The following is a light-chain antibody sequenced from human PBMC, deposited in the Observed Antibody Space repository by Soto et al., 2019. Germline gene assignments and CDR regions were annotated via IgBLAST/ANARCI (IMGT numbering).Light chain of an antibody. CDR1: QSVSSY. V-gene: IGKV3-11*01. Sequence: EIALTQSPATLSLSPGERATLSCRASQSVSSYLAWYQQKPGQAPRLLIYDASNRATGIPARFSGSGSGTDFTLTISSLEPEDFAVYYCQQRNSWPLTFGGGTKVEIK. CDR2: DAS. J-gene: IGKJ4*01. CDR3: QQRNSWPLT.